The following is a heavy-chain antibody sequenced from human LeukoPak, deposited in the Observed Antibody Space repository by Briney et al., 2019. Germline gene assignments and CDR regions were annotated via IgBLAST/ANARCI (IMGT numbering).Heavy chain of an antibody. CDR2: IYYSGST. Sequence: SETLSLTCTLSGGSLSSSYWSWIRQPPGKVLGWSGYIYYSGSTNSNPSLKGRVTISIDTSKDQFSLTPRSVTAADTAVYYCAKSVSWIQGCFDRGGRGTLVTVP. J-gene: IGHJ5*02. V-gene: IGHV4-59*01. CDR1: GGSLSSSY. D-gene: IGHD5-18*01. CDR3: AKSVSWIQGCFDR.